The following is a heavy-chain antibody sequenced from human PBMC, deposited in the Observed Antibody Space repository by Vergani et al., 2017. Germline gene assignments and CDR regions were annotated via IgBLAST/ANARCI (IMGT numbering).Heavy chain of an antibody. D-gene: IGHD1-26*01. Sequence: QVQLQESGPGLVKPSETLSLTCTVSGGSTSSGSYYWSWIRQPAGEGLEWIGYIYYSGSTSYNPSLKSRVTISVDTSNNQFSLNLRSVTTADTAVYYCASRAYSGSFSYYFDYWGQGTLVTVSS. V-gene: IGHV4-61*10. CDR3: ASRAYSGSFSYYFDY. CDR2: IYYSGST. J-gene: IGHJ4*02. CDR1: GGSTSSGSYY.